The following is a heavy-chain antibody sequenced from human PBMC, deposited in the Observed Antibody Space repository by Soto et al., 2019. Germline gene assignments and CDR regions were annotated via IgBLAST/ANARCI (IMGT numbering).Heavy chain of an antibody. Sequence: GGSLRLSCAAFRFTFSSYAMHWVRQAPGKGLEWVAVISYDGSHKNHADSVKGRFTISRDNSEDTLYLQMNSLRTEDTAVYYCAREEAAIFDNWGQGTLVTVSS. CDR3: AREEAAIFDN. CDR1: RFTFSSYA. J-gene: IGHJ4*02. CDR2: ISYDGSHK. V-gene: IGHV3-30-3*01. D-gene: IGHD2-2*02.